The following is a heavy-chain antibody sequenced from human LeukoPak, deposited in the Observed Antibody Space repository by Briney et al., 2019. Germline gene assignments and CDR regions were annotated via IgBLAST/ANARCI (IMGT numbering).Heavy chain of an antibody. D-gene: IGHD3-22*01. CDR3: IFNWNYRYYDSSGYYPYLDY. V-gene: IGHV1-18*01. J-gene: IGHJ4*02. CDR2: ISDYNGNT. Sequence: ASVKVSCKASGYTFTSYGISWVRQAPGQGLEWMGWISDYNGNTNYAQKLQGRVTMTTDTSTSTAYMELRSLRSDDTAVYYCIFNWNYRYYDSSGYYPYLDYWGQGTLVTVSS. CDR1: GYTFTSYG.